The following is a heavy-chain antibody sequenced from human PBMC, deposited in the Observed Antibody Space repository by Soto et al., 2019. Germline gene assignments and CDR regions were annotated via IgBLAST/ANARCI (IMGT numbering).Heavy chain of an antibody. CDR1: GYSFSSYW. D-gene: IGHD3-3*01. V-gene: IGHV5-51*01. CDR2: IFPGDSDT. J-gene: IGHJ2*01. Sequence: GESLKISCKGSGYSFSSYWIGWVRQMPGKGLEWMGIIFPGDSDTRYSPSFQGQVTISADKSISTAYLQWSSLKASDTAIYYCARYYDFWSGYPDWYFDLWGRGTLVTVSS. CDR3: ARYYDFWSGYPDWYFDL.